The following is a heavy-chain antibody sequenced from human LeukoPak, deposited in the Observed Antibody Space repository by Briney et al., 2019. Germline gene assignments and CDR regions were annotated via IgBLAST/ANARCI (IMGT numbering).Heavy chain of an antibody. J-gene: IGHJ2*01. V-gene: IGHV3-66*01. Sequence: GGSLRLSCAASGFTVSSTYMSCVRQAPGKGLEWVSLIYRDGTTYHADSVKGRFTISRDSSKNALYLQMNSLRAEDTAVYYCARDYFDDTSFYSYFDLWGRGTLVTVSS. CDR1: GFTVSSTY. CDR3: ARDYFDDTSFYSYFDL. D-gene: IGHD2/OR15-2a*01. CDR2: IYRDGTT.